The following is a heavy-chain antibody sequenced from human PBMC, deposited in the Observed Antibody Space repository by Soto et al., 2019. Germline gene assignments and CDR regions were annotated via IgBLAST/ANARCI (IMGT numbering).Heavy chain of an antibody. J-gene: IGHJ5*02. Sequence: GASVKVSCKASGGTFSSYAISWVRQAPGQGLEWMGGIIPIFGTANYAQKFQGRVTITADESTSTAYMELSSLGSEDTAVYYCAREKGTSNWFDPWGQGTLGTVSS. CDR2: IIPIFGTA. CDR3: AREKGTSNWFDP. V-gene: IGHV1-69*13. CDR1: GGTFSSYA.